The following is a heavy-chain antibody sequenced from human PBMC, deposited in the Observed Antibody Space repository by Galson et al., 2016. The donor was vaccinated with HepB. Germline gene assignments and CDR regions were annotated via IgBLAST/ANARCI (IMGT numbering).Heavy chain of an antibody. J-gene: IGHJ4*02. CDR1: GFTFASYA. CDR3: AKSSKVVGARRLYYFDY. CDR2: MSGSGGTI. Sequence: SLRLSCAASGFTFASYAMSWVRQAPGKGLQRVSTMSGSGGTIFYADSVKGRFTISRDNSKNTLYLQMSNVRAEDTAVYYCAKSSKVVGARRLYYFDYWGQGTLVPVST. D-gene: IGHD1-26*01. V-gene: IGHV3-23*01.